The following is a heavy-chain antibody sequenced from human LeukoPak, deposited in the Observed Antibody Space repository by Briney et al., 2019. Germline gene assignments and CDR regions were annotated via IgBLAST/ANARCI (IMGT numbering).Heavy chain of an antibody. CDR1: GFTFSNYA. J-gene: IGHJ5*02. V-gene: IGHV3-30-3*01. Sequence: GGSLRLSCAASGFTFSNYAMHWVRQAPGKGLEWVAVISYDGTNKYYADSVKGRFTISRDNSKNTMYLQMNSLRAEDTAVYYCARAEVMRDYYGSGSYVSWGQGTLVTVSS. D-gene: IGHD3-10*01. CDR3: ARAEVMRDYYGSGSYVS. CDR2: ISYDGTNK.